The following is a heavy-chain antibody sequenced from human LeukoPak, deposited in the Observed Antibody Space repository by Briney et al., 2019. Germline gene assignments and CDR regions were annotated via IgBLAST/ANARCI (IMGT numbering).Heavy chain of an antibody. Sequence: PSETLSLTCTVSGGSISSYYWSWIRQPPGKGLELIGYIYYSGSTNYNPSLKSRVTISVDTSKNQFSLKLSSVTAADTAVYYCARGLWFGELSWWFDPWGQGTLVTVSS. CDR2: IYYSGST. D-gene: IGHD3-10*01. CDR1: GGSISSYY. J-gene: IGHJ5*02. V-gene: IGHV4-59*08. CDR3: ARGLWFGELSWWFDP.